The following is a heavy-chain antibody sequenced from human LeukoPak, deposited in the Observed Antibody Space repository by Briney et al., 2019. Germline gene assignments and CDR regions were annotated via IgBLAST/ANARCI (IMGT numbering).Heavy chain of an antibody. V-gene: IGHV4-4*02. J-gene: IGHJ4*02. CDR1: GGSISSSNW. D-gene: IGHD2-2*01. CDR3: ARQTGDIVVVPAADSFDY. CDR2: IYHSGST. Sequence: SGTLSLTCAVSGGSISSSNWWSWVRQPPGKGLEWIGEIYHSGSTNYNPSLKSRVTISVDKSKNQFSLKPSSVTAADTAVYYCARQTGDIVVVPAADSFDYWGQGTLVTVSS.